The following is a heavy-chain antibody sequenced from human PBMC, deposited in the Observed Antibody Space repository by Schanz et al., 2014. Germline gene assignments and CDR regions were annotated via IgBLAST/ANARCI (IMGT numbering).Heavy chain of an antibody. CDR1: GGSISSGGYS. CDR2: IYYSGNT. CDR3: ALREKPYGPFAS. D-gene: IGHD3-10*01. J-gene: IGHJ4*02. V-gene: IGHV4-30-2*06. Sequence: QVQLQESGPGLVKPSQTLSLTCTVSGGSISSGGYSWNWIRQSPGKGLEWIGYIYYSGNTYYNPSLKSRVTISVDRSKTQFSLRLDSVTAADTAVYYCALREKPYGPFASWGQGALVTVSS.